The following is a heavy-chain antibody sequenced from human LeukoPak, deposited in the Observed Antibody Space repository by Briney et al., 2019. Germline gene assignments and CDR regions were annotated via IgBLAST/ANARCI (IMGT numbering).Heavy chain of an antibody. CDR1: GYTFTSYW. V-gene: IGHV5-51*07. CDR3: ARGTDYYDSTGYPIGY. J-gene: IGHJ4*02. D-gene: IGHD3-22*01. CDR2: IYPGDSDT. Sequence: GESLKISFQGSGYTFTSYWIGWVHQMPEKGLEWMGIIYPGDSDTRYSPSYKVQVILSADKSITPAYLQWSSVKASDTAMYYCARGTDYYDSTGYPIGYWGQGTLV.